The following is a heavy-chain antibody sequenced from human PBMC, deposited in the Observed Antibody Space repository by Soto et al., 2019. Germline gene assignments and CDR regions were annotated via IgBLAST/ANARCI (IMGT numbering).Heavy chain of an antibody. J-gene: IGHJ4*02. V-gene: IGHV4-59*04. CDR1: GGSISSYY. Sequence: SETLSLTCAVSGGSISSYYWSWIRQPPGKGLEWIGYIYHSGSTYYNPSLKSRVTISVDRSKNQFSLKLSSVTAADTAVYYCAAGGGLPRYYWGQGTLVTVSS. CDR2: IYHSGST. D-gene: IGHD5-12*01. CDR3: AAGGGLPRYY.